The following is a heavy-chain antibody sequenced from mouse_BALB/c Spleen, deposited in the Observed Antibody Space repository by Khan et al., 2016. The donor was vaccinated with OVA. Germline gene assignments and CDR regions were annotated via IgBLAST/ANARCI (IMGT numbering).Heavy chain of an antibody. CDR1: GYSITSDYA. D-gene: IGHD1-1*01. CDR2: ISYSGST. Sequence: EVQLQESGPGLVKPSQSLSLTCTVTGYSITSDYAWNWIRQFPGNKLEWMGYISYSGSTYYNPSLKSRISVTRDTSKNQFFLQLNSVTTEDTSTCYCARRLLLLYWYFDVWGAGTTVTVSS. J-gene: IGHJ1*01. CDR3: ARRLLLLYWYFDV. V-gene: IGHV3-2*02.